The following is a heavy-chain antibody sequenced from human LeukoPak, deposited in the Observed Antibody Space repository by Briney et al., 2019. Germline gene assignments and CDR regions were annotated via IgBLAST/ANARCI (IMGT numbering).Heavy chain of an antibody. D-gene: IGHD4-11*01. CDR3: ARDYAYRNYYYGYYYGMDV. CDR1: GFTFSDYW. CDR2: INSDGSSL. V-gene: IGHV3-74*01. J-gene: IGHJ6*02. Sequence: GGSLRLSCAASGFTFSDYWMHWVRQAPGKGLVWVSRINSDGSSLSYADSVRGRLTISRDNAKNTLYLQMNSLRAEDTAVYFCARDYAYRNYYYGYYYGMDVWGQGTTVTVSS.